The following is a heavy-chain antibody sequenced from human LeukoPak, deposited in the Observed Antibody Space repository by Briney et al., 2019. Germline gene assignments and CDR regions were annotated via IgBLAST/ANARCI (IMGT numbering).Heavy chain of an antibody. CDR1: GGSISSGSYY. CDR3: ARGLLHYNILTGYYNKYFDY. D-gene: IGHD3-9*01. V-gene: IGHV4-61*02. CDR2: IYTSGST. J-gene: IGHJ4*02. Sequence: SETLSLTCTVSGGSISSGSYYWSWIRQPAGKGLECIGRIYTSGSTNYNPSLKSRVTISVDTSKNQFSLKLSSVTAADTAVYYCARGLLHYNILTGYYNKYFDYWGQGTLVTVSS.